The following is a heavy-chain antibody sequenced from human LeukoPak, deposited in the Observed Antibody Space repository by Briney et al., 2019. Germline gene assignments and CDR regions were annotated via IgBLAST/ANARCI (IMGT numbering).Heavy chain of an antibody. CDR1: GFTCSSYS. CDR2: ISSSSSYI. J-gene: IGHJ4*02. CDR3: AMERDMEPFDY. D-gene: IGHD1-1*01. V-gene: IGHV3-21*01. Sequence: GGSLRLSCAASGFTCSSYSMNWVRQAPGKGLEWVSSISSSSSYIYYADSVKGRFTISRDNAKNSLYLQMNSLRAEDTAVYYCAMERDMEPFDYWGQGTLVTVSS.